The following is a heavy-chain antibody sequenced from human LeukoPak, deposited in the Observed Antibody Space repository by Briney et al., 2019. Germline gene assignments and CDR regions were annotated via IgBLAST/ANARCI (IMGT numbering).Heavy chain of an antibody. Sequence: ASMKVSCKASGYTSTVYFIHWVRQAPGQGLEWMGRINPNSGATDYAQKFQGRVTMTKDTSISTAYMELSSLKSDDTAVYYCASPSGAFENFWSGYYSKPASYGMDVWGQGTTVTVSS. CDR2: INPNSGAT. CDR3: ASPSGAFENFWSGYYSKPASYGMDV. V-gene: IGHV1-2*06. CDR1: GYTSTVYF. D-gene: IGHD3-3*01. J-gene: IGHJ6*02.